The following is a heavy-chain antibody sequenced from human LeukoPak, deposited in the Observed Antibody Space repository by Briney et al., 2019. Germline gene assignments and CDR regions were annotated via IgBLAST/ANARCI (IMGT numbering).Heavy chain of an antibody. Sequence: GGSLRLSCAASGFTFSSYAMSWVRQAPGKGLEWVSAISGNGGSTYYADSVKGRFTISRDNSKNTLYLQMNSLRAEDTAVYYCARGLLPYYYGSGSQNWFDPWGQGTLVTVSS. V-gene: IGHV3-23*01. J-gene: IGHJ5*02. D-gene: IGHD3-10*01. CDR1: GFTFSSYA. CDR3: ARGLLPYYYGSGSQNWFDP. CDR2: ISGNGGST.